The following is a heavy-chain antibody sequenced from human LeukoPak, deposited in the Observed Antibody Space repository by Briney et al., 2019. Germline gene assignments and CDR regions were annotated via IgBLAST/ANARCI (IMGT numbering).Heavy chain of an antibody. CDR2: IWYDGSSE. V-gene: IGHV3-33*06. CDR1: GFSFSSYG. Sequence: GGSLRLSCAASGFSFSSYGMHWVRQAPGKGLEWVAVIWYDGSSEYYADFVKGRFTISRDNSKNTLYLQMNSLRAEDTAVYYCANHGAAAGNNRGIWFWDFDYWGQGTLVTVSS. CDR3: ANHGAAAGNNRGIWFWDFDY. D-gene: IGHD6-13*01. J-gene: IGHJ4*02.